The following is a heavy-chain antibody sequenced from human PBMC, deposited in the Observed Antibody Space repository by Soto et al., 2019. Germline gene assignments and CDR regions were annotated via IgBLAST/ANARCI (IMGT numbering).Heavy chain of an antibody. CDR3: ATRIPGVDY. D-gene: IGHD5-18*01. J-gene: IGHJ4*02. CDR1: GFTFSSYG. V-gene: IGHV3-30*03. CDR2: ISYDGSNK. Sequence: GGSLRLSCAASGFTFSSYGMHWVRQAPGKGLEWVAVISYDGSNKYYADSVKGRFTISRDNSKNTLYLQMNSLRAEDTAVYYCATRIPGVDYWGQGTLVTVSS.